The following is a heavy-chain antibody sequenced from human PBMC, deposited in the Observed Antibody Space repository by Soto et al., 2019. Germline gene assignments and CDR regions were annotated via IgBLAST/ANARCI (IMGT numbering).Heavy chain of an antibody. CDR3: ARHVRSIYDILTGYQDWFDP. J-gene: IGHJ5*02. CDR2: IDPSDSYT. V-gene: IGHV5-10-1*01. D-gene: IGHD3-9*01. Sequence: GESLKISCKGSGYSFTSYWISWVRQMPGKGLEWMGRIDPSDSYTNYSPSFQGHVTISADKSISTAYLQWSSLKASDTAMYYCARHVRSIYDILTGYQDWFDPWGQGTLVTVSS. CDR1: GYSFTSYW.